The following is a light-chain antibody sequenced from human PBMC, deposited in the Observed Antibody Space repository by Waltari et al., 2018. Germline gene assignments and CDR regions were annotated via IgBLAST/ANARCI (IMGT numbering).Light chain of an antibody. CDR3: QHYVRLPAT. J-gene: IGKJ1*01. V-gene: IGKV3-20*01. CDR1: QSVGRT. Sequence: EIVLTQSPGTLSLSPGERATLSCRASQSVGRTLAWYQQKPGQAPRPLIYGASSRATDIPDRFSGSGSGTDFSLTINRLGPEDFAVYFCQHYVRLPATFGQGTKVEIK. CDR2: GAS.